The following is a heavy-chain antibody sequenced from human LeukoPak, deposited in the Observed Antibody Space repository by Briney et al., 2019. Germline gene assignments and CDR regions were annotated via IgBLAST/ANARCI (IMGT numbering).Heavy chain of an antibody. J-gene: IGHJ4*02. D-gene: IGHD3-9*01. Sequence: GGSLRLSCATSGFTFSSYAMSWVRQAPGKGLEWVSAISGSGDITYYADSVKGRFTISRDNSKNTLYLQMNSLRAEDTAVYYCATTDWYYDILTGDSRYWGQGTLVTVSS. V-gene: IGHV3-23*01. CDR1: GFTFSSYA. CDR2: ISGSGDIT. CDR3: ATTDWYYDILTGDSRY.